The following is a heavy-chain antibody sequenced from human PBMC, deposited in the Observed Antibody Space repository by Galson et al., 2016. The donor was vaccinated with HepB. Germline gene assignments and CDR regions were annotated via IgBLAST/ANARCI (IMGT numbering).Heavy chain of an antibody. Sequence: SLRPSCAASGFAFSGSAMHWVRQAPGKGLEWVAAISYHGSDKYYADSVKGRVTISRDNSNNTLYLQMTSLSPEDTAVYYCARDKSFYYYGMDVWGQGTTVTVSS. V-gene: IGHV3-30-3*01. CDR2: ISYHGSDK. CDR3: ARDKSFYYYGMDV. J-gene: IGHJ6*02. CDR1: GFAFSGSA.